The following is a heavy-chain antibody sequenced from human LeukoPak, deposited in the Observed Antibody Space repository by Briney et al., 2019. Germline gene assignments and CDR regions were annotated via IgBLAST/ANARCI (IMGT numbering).Heavy chain of an antibody. V-gene: IGHV4-59*01. D-gene: IGHD4-17*01. CDR3: VRDDYGFDY. J-gene: IGHJ4*02. Sequence: SETLSLTCTVSGGSISTYYWSWIRQPPGKGLEWIGYIYYTGSTNYNPSLKSRVTISVDTSKNQFSLKLSSVTAADTAVYYCVRDDYGFDYWGQGTLVTVSS. CDR2: IYYTGST. CDR1: GGSISTYY.